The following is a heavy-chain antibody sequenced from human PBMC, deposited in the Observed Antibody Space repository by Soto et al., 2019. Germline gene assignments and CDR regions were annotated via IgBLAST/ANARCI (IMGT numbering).Heavy chain of an antibody. D-gene: IGHD1-26*01. J-gene: IGHJ4*02. CDR1: GFTFSSYE. CDR3: ATYLGGSYRWGVDY. Sequence: PGGSLRLSCAASGFTFSSYEMNWVRQAPGKGLEWVSYISSSGSTIYYADSVKGRFTISRDNAKNSLYLQMNSLRAEDTAVYYCATYLGGSYRWGVDYWGQGTLVTVSS. V-gene: IGHV3-48*03. CDR2: ISSSGSTI.